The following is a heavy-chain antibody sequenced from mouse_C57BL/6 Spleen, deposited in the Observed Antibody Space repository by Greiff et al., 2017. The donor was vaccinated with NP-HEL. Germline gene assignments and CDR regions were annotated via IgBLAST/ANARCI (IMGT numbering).Heavy chain of an antibody. CDR1: GYTFTDYN. CDR3: ASRKPLPEGAMDY. CDR2: INPNNGGT. Sequence: VQLQQSGPELVKPGASVKIPCKASGYTFTDYNMDWVKQSHGKSLEWIGGINPNNGGTIYNQKFKGKATLTVDKSTSTAYMELRSLTSEDTAVYYCASRKPLPEGAMDYWGQGTSVTVSS. V-gene: IGHV1-18*01. J-gene: IGHJ4*01.